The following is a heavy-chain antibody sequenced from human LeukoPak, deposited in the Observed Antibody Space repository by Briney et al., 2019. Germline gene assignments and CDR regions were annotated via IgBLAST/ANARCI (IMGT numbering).Heavy chain of an antibody. V-gene: IGHV3-30*04. CDR1: GFTFNNYP. CDR2: ISYDGNGK. CDR3: AKEGDSSGHCGDFDF. J-gene: IGHJ3*01. Sequence: GGSLRLSCAASGFTFNNYPMHWVRQAPGKGLEWVAGISYDGNGKYYADSVKGRFSISRDSSKNTLFLQMNSVRPEDTAVYYCAKEGDSSGHCGDFDFWGQGTMVTVSS. D-gene: IGHD3-22*01.